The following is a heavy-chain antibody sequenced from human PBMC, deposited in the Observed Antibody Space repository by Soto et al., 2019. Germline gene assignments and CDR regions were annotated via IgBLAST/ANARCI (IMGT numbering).Heavy chain of an antibody. CDR1: GGSISSYY. J-gene: IGHJ6*02. CDR3: ARDVSGSGYYGMDV. CDR2: IYYSGIT. V-gene: IGHV4-59*01. D-gene: IGHD3-10*01. Sequence: PSETLSLTCTVSGGSISSYYWSWIREPPGKGLEWIGYIYYSGITKYSPSLKSRVTISVDTSKNQFSLKLSSVTAADTAVYYCARDVSGSGYYGMDVWGQGTTVTVSS.